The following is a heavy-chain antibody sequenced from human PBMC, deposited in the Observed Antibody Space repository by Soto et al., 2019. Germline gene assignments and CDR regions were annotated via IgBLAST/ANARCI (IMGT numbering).Heavy chain of an antibody. CDR1: GFTFSSYA. CDR2: ISDDGSNK. V-gene: IGHV3-30-3*01. J-gene: IGHJ4*02. D-gene: IGHD1-1*01. Sequence: QVQLVESGGGVVQPGRSLRLSCAASGFTFSSYAMHWVRQAPGKGLEWVAVISDDGSNKYYADSVKGRFTISRDNSKNTLDLQMNSLRAEDTAVYYCASSFAGTTGTGIDYWGQGTLVAVSS. CDR3: ASSFAGTTGTGIDY.